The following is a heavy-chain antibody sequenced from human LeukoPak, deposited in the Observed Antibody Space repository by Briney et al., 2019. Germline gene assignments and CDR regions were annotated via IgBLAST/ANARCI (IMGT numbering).Heavy chain of an antibody. J-gene: IGHJ2*01. V-gene: IGHV3-53*04. CDR3: ARELLTQGDYLLRYFDL. Sequence: PSGGSLRLSCAASGFTVSSNYMSWVRQAPGKGLEWVSVIYSGGSTYYADSVKGRFTISRHNSKNTLYLQMNSLRAEDTAVYYCARELLTQGDYLLRYFDLWGRGTLVTVSS. CDR2: IYSGGST. CDR1: GFTVSSNY. D-gene: IGHD4-17*01.